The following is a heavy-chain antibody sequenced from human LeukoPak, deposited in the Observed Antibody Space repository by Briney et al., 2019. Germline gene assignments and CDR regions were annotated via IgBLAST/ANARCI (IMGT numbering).Heavy chain of an antibody. D-gene: IGHD5-18*01. CDR2: IYPGDSDT. J-gene: IGHJ4*02. Sequence: GESLKISRKGSGYSFTNYWIAWVRQMPGKGLEWLGIIYPGDSDTRYTPSFQGQVTISVDKSISTAYLQWSSLKASDTAMYYCARGIQLWSFDYWGQGSLVTVSS. V-gene: IGHV5-51*01. CDR3: ARGIQLWSFDY. CDR1: GYSFTNYW.